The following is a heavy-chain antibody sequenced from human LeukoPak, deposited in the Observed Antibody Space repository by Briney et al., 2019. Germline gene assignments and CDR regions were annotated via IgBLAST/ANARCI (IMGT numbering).Heavy chain of an antibody. CDR2: IYSGGST. J-gene: IGHJ3*02. D-gene: IGHD5-18*01. Sequence: GGSLRPSCAASGFTVSSNYMSWVRQAPGKWLEWVSVIYSGGSTYYADSVKGRFTISRDNSKNTLYLQMNSLRAQDTAVYYCARDTAMATKGAFDIWGQGTMVTVSS. V-gene: IGHV3-53*01. CDR3: ARDTAMATKGAFDI. CDR1: GFTVSSNY.